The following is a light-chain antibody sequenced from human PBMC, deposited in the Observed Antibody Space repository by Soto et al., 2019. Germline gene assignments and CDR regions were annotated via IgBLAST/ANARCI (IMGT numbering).Light chain of an antibody. J-gene: IGLJ7*02. CDR3: QSYDSSNLAV. CDR2: EDN. V-gene: IGLV6-57*04. CDR1: SGSIASNY. Sequence: NFMLTQPHSVSESPGKTVTISCTRSSGSIASNYVQWYQQRPGSAPTTVIYEDNQRPSGVPDRFSGSIDSSSNSASLTISGLKTEDEADYYCQSYDSSNLAVFGGGTQLTAL.